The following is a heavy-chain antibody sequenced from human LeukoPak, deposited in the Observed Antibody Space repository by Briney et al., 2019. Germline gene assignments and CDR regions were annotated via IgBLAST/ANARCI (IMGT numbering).Heavy chain of an antibody. D-gene: IGHD2-21*02. CDR3: ARFRTWGDKAFDY. V-gene: IGHV3-21*01. CDR2: ISSNNRYI. CDR1: GFTFSSYN. Sequence: PGGSLRLSCAASGFTFSSYNMNWVRQAPGKGLEWVSSISSNNRYIYYADSVKGRFTISRDNAKNSLYLQMNSLRAEDTAVYYCARFRTWGDKAFDYWGQGTLVTVSS. J-gene: IGHJ4*02.